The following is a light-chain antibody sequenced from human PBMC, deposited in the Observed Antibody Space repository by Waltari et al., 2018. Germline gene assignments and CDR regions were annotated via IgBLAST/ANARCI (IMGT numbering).Light chain of an antibody. J-gene: IGKJ2*01. CDR1: QIINTF. Sequence: DIQLTQSPSSLSASVGDRVTITCRASQIINTFLNWYQQKPGEAPKLLIFTPSRMQVWVPSRFSGTGSGTECMPTSSSLQPHDFATYFCQQSFRIPYTFGQGTNLDI. V-gene: IGKV1-39*01. CDR2: TPS. CDR3: QQSFRIPYT.